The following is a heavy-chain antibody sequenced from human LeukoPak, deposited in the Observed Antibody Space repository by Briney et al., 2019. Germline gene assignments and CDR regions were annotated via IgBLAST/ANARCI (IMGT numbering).Heavy chain of an antibody. Sequence: PGRSLRLSCAASGFTFSSYDMHWVRQAPGKGLEWVAVISYDGSNKHYADSVEGRFTISRDNARSTLYLQMNSLRTEDTAVYYCAQSPTSGHLQIVDYWGQGTLVTVSS. CDR3: AQSPTSGHLQIVDY. V-gene: IGHV3-30*18. J-gene: IGHJ4*02. D-gene: IGHD2-15*01. CDR1: GFTFSSYD. CDR2: ISYDGSNK.